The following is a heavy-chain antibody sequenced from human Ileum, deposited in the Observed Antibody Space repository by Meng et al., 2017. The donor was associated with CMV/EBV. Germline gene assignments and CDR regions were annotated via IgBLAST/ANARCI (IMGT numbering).Heavy chain of an antibody. V-gene: IGHV3-66*02. CDR2: IYSGGST. Sequence: GESLKISCAASGFTVSSHYMSWVRQAPGQGLEWVSVIYSGGSTYYADSVKGRFTISRDNSKNTLYLQMNSLRAEDTAVYYCARGDFWSGYSDYGMDVWGQGTTVTVSS. CDR1: GFTVSSHY. J-gene: IGHJ6*02. CDR3: ARGDFWSGYSDYGMDV. D-gene: IGHD3-3*01.